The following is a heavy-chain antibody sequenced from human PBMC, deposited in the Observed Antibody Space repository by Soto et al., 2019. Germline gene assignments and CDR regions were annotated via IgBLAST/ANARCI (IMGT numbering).Heavy chain of an antibody. J-gene: IGHJ4*02. CDR3: ARGAGITVASTSFAY. CDR1: GFTFSSYS. Sequence: QVQLVESGGGVVQPGRSLRLSCAASGFTFSSYSIHWVRQAPGKGLEWVAVISFDGSYEYYADSVKGRFTISRDNSKNTLYLQMNSLRAEDTAVYYCARGAGITVASTSFAYWGQGTLVTVSS. D-gene: IGHD6-19*01. CDR2: ISFDGSYE. V-gene: IGHV3-30-3*01.